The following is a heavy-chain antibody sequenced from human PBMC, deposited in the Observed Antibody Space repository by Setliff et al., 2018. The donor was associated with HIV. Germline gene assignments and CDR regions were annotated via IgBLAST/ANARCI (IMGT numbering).Heavy chain of an antibody. J-gene: IGHJ2*01. CDR1: GGSISGYY. CDR2: FYTSGST. D-gene: IGHD4-17*01. Sequence: SETLSLTCTVSGGSISGYYWSWIRQPPGKGLEWIGYFYTSGSTNYNPSLKSRVTMSVDTSKNQFSLKLSSVTAADTAVYYCATSLNGDSEPWYFDFWGRGSLVTVSS. CDR3: ATSLNGDSEPWYFDF. V-gene: IGHV4-4*09.